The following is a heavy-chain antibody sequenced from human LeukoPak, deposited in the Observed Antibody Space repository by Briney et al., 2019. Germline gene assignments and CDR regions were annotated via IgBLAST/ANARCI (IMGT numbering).Heavy chain of an antibody. D-gene: IGHD5-24*01. J-gene: IGHJ4*02. CDR1: GYTFTGYY. CDR3: ATLGWLQPADFFDY. CDR2: INPNTGGT. V-gene: IGHV1-2*02. Sequence: ASVKVSCKASGYTFTGYYMHWVRQAPGQGLEWMGWINPNTGGTSHVQKFQGRVTMTRDTSISTAYMELSRLRSDDTAVYYCATLGWLQPADFFDYWGQGTLVTVSS.